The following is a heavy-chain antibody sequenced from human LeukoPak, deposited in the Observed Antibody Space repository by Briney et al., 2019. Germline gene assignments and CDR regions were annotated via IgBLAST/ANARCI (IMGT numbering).Heavy chain of an antibody. CDR1: GGSISSGSYY. D-gene: IGHD2-15*01. J-gene: IGHJ5*02. CDR3: ARDAEEYCSGGSCYRIDP. Sequence: PSQTLSLTRTVSGGSISSGSYYWSWIRQHPGKGLEWIGCIYYSGSTYYNPSLKSRVTISVDTSKNQFSLKLSSVTAADTAVYYCARDAEEYCSGGSCYRIDPWGPGTLVTVSS. CDR2: IYYSGST. V-gene: IGHV4-31*03.